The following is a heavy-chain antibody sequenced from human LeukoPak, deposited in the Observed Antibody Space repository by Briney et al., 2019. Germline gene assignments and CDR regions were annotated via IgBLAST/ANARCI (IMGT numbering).Heavy chain of an antibody. CDR1: GGSFDRYV. V-gene: IGHV1-69*04. J-gene: IGHJ4*02. Sequence: SVKVSCKASGGSFDRYVISWVRQVPGLGPEWMGRVIPVLDITNYAQKFQGRVTTTADKSTGTAYMELSSLRSEDTAVYYCARGSYGAGNDYFDYWGQGSLVTVSS. CDR2: VIPVLDIT. D-gene: IGHD3-10*01. CDR3: ARGSYGAGNDYFDY.